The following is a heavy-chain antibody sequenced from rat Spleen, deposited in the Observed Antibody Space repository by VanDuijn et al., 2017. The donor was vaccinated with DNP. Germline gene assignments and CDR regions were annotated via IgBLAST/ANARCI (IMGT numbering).Heavy chain of an antibody. CDR1: GFIFSAYY. D-gene: IGHD4-3*01. J-gene: IGHJ2*01. CDR3: VRWNSGHFDY. Sequence: EVQLVESGGGLVQPGRSLKLSCAASGFIFSAYYMAWVRQAPAKGLEWVAYIGSPAYAPYYADSVKGRFTISKDNAKSTLYLQINILRSEDMATYYCVRWNSGHFDYWGQGVMVTVSS. V-gene: IGHV5-22*01. CDR2: IGSPAYAP.